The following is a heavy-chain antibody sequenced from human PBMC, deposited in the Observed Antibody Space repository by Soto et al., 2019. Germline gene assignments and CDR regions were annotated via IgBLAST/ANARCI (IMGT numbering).Heavy chain of an antibody. Sequence: GGSLRLSCAASGFTFSSYGMHWVRQAPGKGLEWVAVIWYDGSNKYYADSVKGRFTISRDNSKNTLYLQMNSLRAEDTAVYYCAREVSSSLVDYYYYGMDVWGQGTTVTVSS. D-gene: IGHD6-6*01. CDR3: AREVSSSLVDYYYYGMDV. CDR1: GFTFSSYG. V-gene: IGHV3-33*01. J-gene: IGHJ6*02. CDR2: IWYDGSNK.